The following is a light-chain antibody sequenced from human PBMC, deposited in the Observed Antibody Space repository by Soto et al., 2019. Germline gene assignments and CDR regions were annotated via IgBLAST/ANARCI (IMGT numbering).Light chain of an antibody. CDR2: AAS. CDR1: QGISSY. CDR3: QQYYDLPIT. V-gene: IGKV1-9*01. Sequence: IQLTQSPSSLSASVGDRVTITCRASQGISSYLAWYQQKPGKAPKLLIYAASTLQSGVPPRFSGSGSGTDFTLTISSLQPEDTAIYYCQQYYDLPITFGQGTRLENK. J-gene: IGKJ5*01.